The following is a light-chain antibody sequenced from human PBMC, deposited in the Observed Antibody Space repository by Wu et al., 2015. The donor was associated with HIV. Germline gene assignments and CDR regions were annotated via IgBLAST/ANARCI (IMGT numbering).Light chain of an antibody. J-gene: IGKJ2*01. CDR2: GVS. Sequence: EIVLTQSPGSLSLSPGDSATLSCRASQSIKNNYFAWFQQRPGQAPRLLIYGVSSRATGIPDRFSGSGSGTDFTLTISRLEPEDFAVYYCQQYGSSPYTFGQGTKLEIK. V-gene: IGKV3-20*01. CDR3: QQYGSSPYT. CDR1: QSIKNNY.